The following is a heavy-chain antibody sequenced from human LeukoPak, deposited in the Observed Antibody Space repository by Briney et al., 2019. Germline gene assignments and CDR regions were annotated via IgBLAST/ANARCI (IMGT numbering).Heavy chain of an antibody. CDR2: ISWYGGST. Sequence: GGSMRLSCAASGFTFDDYAMHWVRQAPGKGLEWVSLISWYGGSTYYADSVEGRCTISRDNSKNSLYLQMNSLRAEDTALYYCAKDIAAVAGTTSNFQHWGQGTLVTVSS. J-gene: IGHJ1*01. CDR1: GFTFDDYA. CDR3: AKDIAAVAGTTSNFQH. D-gene: IGHD6-19*01. V-gene: IGHV3-43D*03.